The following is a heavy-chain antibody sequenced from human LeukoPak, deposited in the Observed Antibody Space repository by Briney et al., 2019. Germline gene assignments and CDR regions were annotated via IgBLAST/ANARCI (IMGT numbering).Heavy chain of an antibody. CDR3: AAVVIGGDYYGSGKRRFNP. CDR1: GFTFTSSA. Sequence: SVKVSCKASGFTFTSSAMQWVRQARGQRLEWIGWIVVGSGNTNYAQKFQERVTITRDMSTSTAYMELSSLRSEDTAVYYCAAVVIGGDYYGSGKRRFNPWGQGTLVTVSS. J-gene: IGHJ5*02. CDR2: IVVGSGNT. V-gene: IGHV1-58*02. D-gene: IGHD3-10*01.